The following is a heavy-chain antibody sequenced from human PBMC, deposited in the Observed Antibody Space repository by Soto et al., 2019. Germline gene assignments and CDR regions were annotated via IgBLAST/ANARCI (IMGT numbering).Heavy chain of an antibody. CDR1: DFSITTTTRG. Sequence: QVTLKESGPVLVKPTETLTLTCIVSDFSITTTTRGVSWIRQPPGKALEWLAHIFSNDEKSYSTSLKSRLTISKDTSKSQVVLTMTDMDPVDTATYYCARIISTWYVALDYWGQGALVTVSS. CDR3: ARIISTWYVALDY. D-gene: IGHD6-13*01. CDR2: IFSNDEK. J-gene: IGHJ4*02. V-gene: IGHV2-26*01.